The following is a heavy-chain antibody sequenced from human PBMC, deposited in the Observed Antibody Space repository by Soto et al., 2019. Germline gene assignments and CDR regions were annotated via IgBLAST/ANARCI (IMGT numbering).Heavy chain of an antibody. D-gene: IGHD1-1*01. J-gene: IGHJ3*02. Sequence: SETLSLTCTVSGGSISSGDYYWSWIRQPPGKGLEWIGYIYYSGSTYYNPSLKSRVTISVDTSKNQFSLKLSSVTAADTAVYYCARDGSVYDFDAFDIWGQGTMVTVSS. CDR2: IYYSGST. V-gene: IGHV4-30-4*01. CDR1: GGSISSGDYY. CDR3: ARDGSVYDFDAFDI.